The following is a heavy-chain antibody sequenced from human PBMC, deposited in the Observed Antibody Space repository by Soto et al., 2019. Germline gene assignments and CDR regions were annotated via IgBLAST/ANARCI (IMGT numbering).Heavy chain of an antibody. Sequence: PGGSLRLSCAASGFTFSSYAMSWVRQAPGKGLEWVSAISGSGSSTYYADSVKGRFTISRDNSKNTLYLQMNSLRAEDTAVHYCAKSLRQWLVHGFDYWGQGTLVTVSS. CDR2: ISGSGSST. CDR3: AKSLRQWLVHGFDY. D-gene: IGHD6-19*01. CDR1: GFTFSSYA. V-gene: IGHV3-23*01. J-gene: IGHJ4*02.